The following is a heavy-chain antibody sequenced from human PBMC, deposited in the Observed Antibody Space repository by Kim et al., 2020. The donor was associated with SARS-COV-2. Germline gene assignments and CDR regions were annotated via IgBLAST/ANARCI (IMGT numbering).Heavy chain of an antibody. V-gene: IGHV3-33*05. CDR2: ISYDGSNY. CDR3: ARGRGIGTSPGGYFDL. CDR1: GFTFSVYG. Sequence: GGSLRLSCAASGFTFSVYGMHWVRQAPGKGLEWVTVISYDGSNYDYVYSVKGRFTISRDNSKNTLYLQMNSLRAEDTAVYYCARGRGIGTSPGGYFDLWG. D-gene: IGHD3-16*01. J-gene: IGHJ2*01.